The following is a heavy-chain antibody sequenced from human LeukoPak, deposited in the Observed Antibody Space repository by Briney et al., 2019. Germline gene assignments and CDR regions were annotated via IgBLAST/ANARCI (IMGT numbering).Heavy chain of an antibody. Sequence: PSETLSLTCTVSGGSISSYYWSWIRQLPGKGLEWIGYIYYSGSTNYNPSLKSRVTISVDTSKNQFSLKLSSVTAADTAVYYCARHVEAVAGLDYWGQGTLVTVSS. CDR2: IYYSGST. V-gene: IGHV4-59*08. J-gene: IGHJ4*02. CDR1: GGSISSYY. CDR3: ARHVEAVAGLDY. D-gene: IGHD6-19*01.